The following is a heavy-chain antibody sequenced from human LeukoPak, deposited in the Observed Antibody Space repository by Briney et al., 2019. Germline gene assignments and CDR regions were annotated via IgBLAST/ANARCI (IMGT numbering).Heavy chain of an antibody. V-gene: IGHV4-59*01. CDR1: GGSISSYY. D-gene: IGHD3-22*01. J-gene: IGHJ5*02. CDR3: ARGLGYYDSSGYGYNWFDP. Sequence: PSETLSLTCTVSGGSISSYYWSWIRQPPGKGLEWIGYIYYSGSTNYNPSLKSRVTISVDTSKNQFSLKLSSVTAADTAVYYCARGLGYYDSSGYGYNWFDPWGQGTLVTVSS. CDR2: IYYSGST.